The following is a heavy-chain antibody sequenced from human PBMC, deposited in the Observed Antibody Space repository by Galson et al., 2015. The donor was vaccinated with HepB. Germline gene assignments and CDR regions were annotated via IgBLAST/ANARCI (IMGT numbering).Heavy chain of an antibody. CDR2: SGTT. J-gene: IGHJ2*01. Sequence: ETLSLTCTVSGGSVSSGTYYWSWIRQPPGKGLEWIGSGTTYYHPSLKSRVTISVDTSKNQFSLNLNSVTAADTAVYYCARYGGSSTQGYFDLWGRGTLVTVSS. D-gene: IGHD4-23*01. V-gene: IGHV4-61*01. CDR1: GGSVSSGTYY. CDR3: ARYGGSSTQGYFDL.